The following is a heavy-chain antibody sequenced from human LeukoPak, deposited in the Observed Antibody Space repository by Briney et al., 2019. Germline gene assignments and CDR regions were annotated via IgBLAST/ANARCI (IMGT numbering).Heavy chain of an antibody. CDR2: IYSGGST. D-gene: IGHD6-13*01. V-gene: IGHV3-53*01. CDR1: GFTVSSNY. Sequence: GGSLRLSCAASGFTVSSNYMSWVRQAPGRGLEWVSVIYSGGSTYYADSVKGRFTISRDNSKNTLYLQMNSLRAEDTAVYYCAKTIAAAGFDAFDIWGQGTMATVSS. J-gene: IGHJ3*02. CDR3: AKTIAAAGFDAFDI.